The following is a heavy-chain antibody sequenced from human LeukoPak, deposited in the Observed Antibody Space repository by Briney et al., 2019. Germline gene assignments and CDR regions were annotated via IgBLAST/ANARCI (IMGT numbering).Heavy chain of an antibody. Sequence: GGSLRLSCAASGFTLSSFTMHWVRHNPGKGLEWVAVISYDESQKWYADSVKGRFTISRDNAKNSLYLQMNSLRAEDTAVYYCARDNKEWYYGSGSYRAFDIWGQGTMVTVSS. CDR2: ISYDESQK. CDR3: ARDNKEWYYGSGSYRAFDI. D-gene: IGHD3-10*01. V-gene: IGHV3-30-3*01. J-gene: IGHJ3*02. CDR1: GFTLSSFT.